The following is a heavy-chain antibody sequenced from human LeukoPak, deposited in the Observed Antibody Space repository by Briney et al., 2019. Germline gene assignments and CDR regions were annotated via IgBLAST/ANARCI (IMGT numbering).Heavy chain of an antibody. CDR1: GFIFSSYT. CDR3: TKPTNGWYAGGY. Sequence: GGSLRLSCAASGFIFSSYTMSWVRQAPGKGLEWVSVISDSGGRTNYADSVKGRFTISRDNSKNTMYLQMNSLRVEDAAVYYCTKPTNGWYAGGYWGQGTLVTVAS. CDR2: ISDSGGRT. D-gene: IGHD6-19*01. V-gene: IGHV3-23*01. J-gene: IGHJ4*02.